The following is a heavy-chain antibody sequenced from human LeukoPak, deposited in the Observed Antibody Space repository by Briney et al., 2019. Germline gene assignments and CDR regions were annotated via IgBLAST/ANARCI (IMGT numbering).Heavy chain of an antibody. CDR3: ATIAVAGTRFDY. J-gene: IGHJ4*02. Sequence: GGSLRLSCAASGFTFSSYEMNWVRQAPGKGLEWVSYISSSGSAIYYADSVKGRFTISRDNAKNSLYLQMNSLRAEDTAVYYCATIAVAGTRFDYWGQGTLVTVSS. CDR2: ISSSGSAI. D-gene: IGHD6-19*01. V-gene: IGHV3-48*03. CDR1: GFTFSSYE.